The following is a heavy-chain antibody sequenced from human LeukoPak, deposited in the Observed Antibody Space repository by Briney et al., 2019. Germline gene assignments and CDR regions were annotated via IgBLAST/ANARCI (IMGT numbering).Heavy chain of an antibody. J-gene: IGHJ4*02. Sequence: GRSLRLSCAASGFTFSSYGMHWVRQAPGKGLEGVAVIWYDGSNKYYADSVKGRFTIYRDNSKNPLYLQMNSLRAEDMAVYYCAKELYGGNSTPGPSDYWGQGTLVTVSS. CDR1: GFTFSSYG. CDR3: AKELYGGNSTPGPSDY. V-gene: IGHV3-33*06. D-gene: IGHD4-23*01. CDR2: IWYDGSNK.